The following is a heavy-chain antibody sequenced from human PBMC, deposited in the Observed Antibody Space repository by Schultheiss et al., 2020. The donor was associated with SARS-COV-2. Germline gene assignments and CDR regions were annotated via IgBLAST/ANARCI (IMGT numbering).Heavy chain of an antibody. D-gene: IGHD6-6*01. CDR1: GFTFSSYT. CDR2: ISSNGGST. Sequence: GESLKISCAASGFTFSSYTMHWVRQAPGKGLEYVSAISSNGGSTYYTDSVKGRFTISRDNSKNTLYLQMNSLRADDTAVYYCAREVPYSSSSLGGFDYWGQGTLVTVSS. J-gene: IGHJ4*02. CDR3: AREVPYSSSSLGGFDY. V-gene: IGHV3-64*02.